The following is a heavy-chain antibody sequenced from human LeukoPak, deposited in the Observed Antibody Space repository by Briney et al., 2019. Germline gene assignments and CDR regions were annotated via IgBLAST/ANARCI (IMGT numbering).Heavy chain of an antibody. CDR1: GGSISSHY. J-gene: IGHJ4*02. D-gene: IGHD3-3*01. Sequence: RPSETVSLTCSVSGGSISSHYWTWIRQPAGKGLEWIVRIHTSGSTNYNPSLKSRVTMSVDTSKNQFSLKLSSVTAADTAVYYCARGGGIYDFWSKRGQGTLVTVSS. CDR3: ARGGGIYDFWSK. V-gene: IGHV4-4*07. CDR2: IHTSGST.